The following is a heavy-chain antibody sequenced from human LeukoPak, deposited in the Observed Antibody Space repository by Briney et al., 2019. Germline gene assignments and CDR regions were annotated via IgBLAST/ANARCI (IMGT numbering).Heavy chain of an antibody. D-gene: IGHD2-21*02. J-gene: IGHJ4*02. CDR2: IYYSGST. V-gene: IGHV4-39*07. CDR3: ARDLTD. CDR1: GASVSGSAYY. Sequence: SETLSLTCTVSGASVSGSAYYWGWIRQPPGKGLEWIGNIYYSGSTYYNPSLKSRVTISVDKSKNQFSLKLSSVTAADTAVYYCARDLTDWGQGTLVTVSS.